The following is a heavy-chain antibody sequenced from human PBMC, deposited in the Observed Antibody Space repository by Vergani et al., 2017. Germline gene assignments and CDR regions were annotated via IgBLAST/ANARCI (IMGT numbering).Heavy chain of an antibody. CDR2: ISTSGTSI. D-gene: IGHD6-13*01. Sequence: QVQLVESGGGLVKPGGSLRLSCAASGFTFNEYYMSWIRQAPGKGLEWVSYISTSGTSIHYADSVKGRFTFSRDNAKNSLYLQMNSLRAEDTAVYYCARETYSSSWPPSYGMDVGGQGTTVTVSS. CDR1: GFTFNEYY. CDR3: ARETYSSSWPPSYGMDV. V-gene: IGHV3-11*04. J-gene: IGHJ6*02.